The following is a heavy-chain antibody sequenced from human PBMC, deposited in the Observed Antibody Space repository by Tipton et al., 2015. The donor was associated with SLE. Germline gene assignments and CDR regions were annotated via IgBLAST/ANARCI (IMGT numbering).Heavy chain of an antibody. CDR2: IYYSGST. D-gene: IGHD1-7*01. V-gene: IGHV4-59*01. Sequence: TLSLTCTVSGGSLSSYYWSWIRQPPGKGLEWIGYIYYSGSTNYNPSLKSRVTISVDTSKNQFSLKLSSVTAADTAVYYCARYAGTTGFDYWGQGTLVTVSS. CDR3: ARYAGTTGFDY. CDR1: GGSLSSYY. J-gene: IGHJ4*02.